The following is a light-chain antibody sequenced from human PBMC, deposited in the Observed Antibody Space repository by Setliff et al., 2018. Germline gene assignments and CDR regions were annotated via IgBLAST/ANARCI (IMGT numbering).Light chain of an antibody. CDR2: YTV. J-gene: IGLJ3*02. CDR3: QSYDDILSGHVV. V-gene: IGLV1-40*01. CDR1: TSNIGAGYD. Sequence: QSALTQPPSVSGAPGQRVTISCTGDTSNIGAGYDVHWYQQLPGTAPKLLIFYTVNRPSGVPDRFSGSKSGTSASLAITGLQAEDEADYYCQSYDDILSGHVVFGGGTK.